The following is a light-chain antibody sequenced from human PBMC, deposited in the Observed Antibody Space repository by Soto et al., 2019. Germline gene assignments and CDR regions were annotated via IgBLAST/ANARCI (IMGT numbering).Light chain of an antibody. J-gene: IGKJ1*01. Sequence: PGERVTLSCRASQSVSSSYLTWYQQKPGQAPSLLIYGASTRATSIPAMFSGSGSGTDFTLTISSLLPEDFAVYYCQQDCNLPPTFRQGSKVEDK. V-gene: IGKV3D-7*01. CDR3: QQDCNLPPT. CDR2: GAS. CDR1: QSVSSSY.